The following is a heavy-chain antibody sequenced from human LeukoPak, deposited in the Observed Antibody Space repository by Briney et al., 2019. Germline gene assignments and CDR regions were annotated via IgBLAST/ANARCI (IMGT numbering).Heavy chain of an antibody. CDR3: ARRGSGWSFDY. V-gene: IGHV4-4*07. CDR1: GGSISSYY. CDR2: IYTSGST. D-gene: IGHD6-19*01. J-gene: IGHJ4*02. Sequence: SETLSLTCTVSGGSISSYYWSWIRQPAGKGPEWIGRIYTSGSTNYNPSLKSRVTISVDKSKNQFSLKLNSVTAADTAVYYCARRGSGWSFDYWGQGTLVTVSS.